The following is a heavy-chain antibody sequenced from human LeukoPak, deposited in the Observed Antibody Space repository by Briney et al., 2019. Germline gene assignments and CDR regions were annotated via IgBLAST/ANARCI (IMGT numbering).Heavy chain of an antibody. D-gene: IGHD6-13*01. CDR1: GGSISSYY. CDR2: ISTSGST. V-gene: IGHV4-4*07. J-gene: IGHJ5*02. Sequence: SETLSLTCTASGGSISSYYWSWIRQPAGKGLEWIGRISTSGSTNYNPSLKSRVTMSVDTSKNQFSLKLSSVTAADTAVYYCARDPGVIAAAPNWFDPWGQGTLVTVSS. CDR3: ARDPGVIAAAPNWFDP.